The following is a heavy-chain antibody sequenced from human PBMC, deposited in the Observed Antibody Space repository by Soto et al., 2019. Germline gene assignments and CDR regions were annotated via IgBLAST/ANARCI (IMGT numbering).Heavy chain of an antibody. J-gene: IGHJ4*02. CDR2: IYYSGST. CDR3: ARWGSGSYYPTSTFDY. CDR1: GGSISSGDYY. Sequence: SSETLSLTCTVXGGSISSGDYYWSWIRQPPGKGLEWIGYIYYSGSTYYNPSLKSRVTISVDTSKNQFSLKLSSVTAADTAVYYCARWGSGSYYPTSTFDYWGQGTLVTVSS. D-gene: IGHD3-10*01. V-gene: IGHV4-30-4*01.